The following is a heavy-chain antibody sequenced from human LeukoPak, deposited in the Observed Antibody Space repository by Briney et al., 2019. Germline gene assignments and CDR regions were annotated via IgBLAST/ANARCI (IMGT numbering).Heavy chain of an antibody. J-gene: IGHJ6*03. D-gene: IGHD4-17*01. CDR2: IYTSGST. V-gene: IGHV4-61*02. Sequence: PSETLSLTCTVSGDSITSGTYYWTWIRQPAGKGLEWIGRIYTSGSTNYNPSLKSRVTISLDTSKNHFSLRLSSVTAADTAVYYCARIVPTPYGDRPSFYMDVWGKGTTVTISS. CDR3: ARIVPTPYGDRPSFYMDV. CDR1: GDSITSGTYY.